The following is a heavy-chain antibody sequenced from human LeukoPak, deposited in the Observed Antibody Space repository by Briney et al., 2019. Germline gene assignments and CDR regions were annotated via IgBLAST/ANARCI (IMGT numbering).Heavy chain of an antibody. CDR1: GFPFSSYS. J-gene: IGHJ4*02. Sequence: GGSLRLSCATSGFPFSSYSMNWVRQAPGKGLEWASYITSNSGTIYYADSVKGRFTISRDNAENSLHLQMNSLTAEDTAVYYCTRDPHALDYWGQGTLVTVSS. CDR2: ITSNSGTI. V-gene: IGHV3-48*01. CDR3: TRDPHALDY.